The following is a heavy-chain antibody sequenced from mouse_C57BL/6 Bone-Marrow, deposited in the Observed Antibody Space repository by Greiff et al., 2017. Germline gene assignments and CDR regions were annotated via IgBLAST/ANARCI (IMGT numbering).Heavy chain of an antibody. CDR3: ARHGTARAY. J-gene: IGHJ3*01. Sequence: EVQLMESGGGLVQPGGSLKLSCAASGFTFSDYYMYWVRQTPEKRLEWVAYISNGGGSTYYPDTVKGRFTISRDNAKNTLYLQMSRLKSEDTAMYYCARHGTARAYWGQGTLVTVSA. CDR2: ISNGGGST. CDR1: GFTFSDYY. D-gene: IGHD3-2*01. V-gene: IGHV5-12*01.